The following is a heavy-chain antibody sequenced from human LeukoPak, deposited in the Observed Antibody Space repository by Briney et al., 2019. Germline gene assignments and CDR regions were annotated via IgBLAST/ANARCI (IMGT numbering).Heavy chain of an antibody. CDR1: GYTFIDYY. J-gene: IGHJ4*02. CDR2: INPNSDVT. Sequence: ASVKVSCKDSGYTFIDYYIHWVRQAPGQGLEWMGSINPNSDVTNYAQNFQGRVTMTRDTLIRTAYMELSRLTSDDTAVYYCARGRSFGELGVYWGQGTLLTVSS. V-gene: IGHV1-2*02. D-gene: IGHD3-10*01. CDR3: ARGRSFGELGVY.